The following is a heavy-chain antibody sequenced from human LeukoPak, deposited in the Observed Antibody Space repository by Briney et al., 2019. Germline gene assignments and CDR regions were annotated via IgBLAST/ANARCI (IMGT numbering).Heavy chain of an antibody. CDR3: ARDRGYSYGVDS. CDR2: IYPSRIN. CDR1: GGSISSAAYY. V-gene: IGHV4-31*03. D-gene: IGHD5-18*01. J-gene: IGHJ4*02. Sequence: SETLSLTCTVSGGSISSAAYYWIWIPQHPGKGLEWIGYIYPSRINNDNPSLKSRVTISVDTSKNQFSLKLSSVTAADTAVYYCARDRGYSYGVDSWGQGTLVTVSS.